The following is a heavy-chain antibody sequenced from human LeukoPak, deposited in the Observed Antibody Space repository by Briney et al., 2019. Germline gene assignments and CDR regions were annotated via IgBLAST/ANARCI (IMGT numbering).Heavy chain of an antibody. CDR2: ISAHNGNT. J-gene: IGHJ4*02. CDR3: ARATDYYDTSGYYPPFDY. Sequence: ASVKVSCKASGYTFTDYGISWVRQAPGQGLEWMGWISAHNGNTFYAQKFQGRVTLITDTSTNTAYMELRSLTSDDTAVYYCARATDYYDTSGYYPPFDYWGQGTLVTVSS. D-gene: IGHD3-22*01. CDR1: GYTFTDYG. V-gene: IGHV1-18*01.